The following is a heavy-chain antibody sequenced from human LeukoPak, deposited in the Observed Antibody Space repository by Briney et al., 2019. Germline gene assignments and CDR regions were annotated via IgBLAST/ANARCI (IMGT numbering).Heavy chain of an antibody. CDR2: ISSSSSYI. J-gene: IGHJ3*02. D-gene: IGHD4-17*01. V-gene: IGHV3-21*01. CDR1: GFTFSSYS. Sequence: GGSLRLSCAASGFTFSSYSMNWVRQAPGKGLEWVSSISSSSSYIYYADSVKGRFTISRDNAKNSLYLQMNSLRAEDTAVYHCARELRPSDAFDIWGQGTMVTVSS. CDR3: ARELRPSDAFDI.